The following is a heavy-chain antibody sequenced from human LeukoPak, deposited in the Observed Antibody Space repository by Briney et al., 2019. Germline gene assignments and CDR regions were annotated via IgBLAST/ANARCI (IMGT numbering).Heavy chain of an antibody. D-gene: IGHD4-17*01. Sequence: GGSLRLSCSTSGITFINAWMSWVRQAPGMGLEWVGRTKSTTDGGTIDYAAPVKGRFTISRDDSKNTLYLQMNSLQTEDTAVYYCTTDPGDYADYWGQGTLVTVSS. CDR1: GITFINAW. CDR2: TKSTTDGGTI. V-gene: IGHV3-15*05. J-gene: IGHJ4*02. CDR3: TTDPGDYADY.